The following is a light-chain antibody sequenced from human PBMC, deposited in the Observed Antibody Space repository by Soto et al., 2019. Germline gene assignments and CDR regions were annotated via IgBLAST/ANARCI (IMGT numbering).Light chain of an antibody. Sequence: QSVLTQPPSVSAAPGQKVTISCSGSSSNIGDNYVSWYQQFPGTAPKLLIYDNNERHSGIPDRFSGSKSGTSATLGITGLQTGDEADYYCGTWDSSLSVVVFGGGTKLTVL. CDR2: DNN. V-gene: IGLV1-51*01. CDR3: GTWDSSLSVVV. J-gene: IGLJ2*01. CDR1: SSNIGDNY.